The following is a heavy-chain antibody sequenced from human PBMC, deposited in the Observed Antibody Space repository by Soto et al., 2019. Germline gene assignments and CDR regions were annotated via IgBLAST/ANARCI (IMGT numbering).Heavy chain of an antibody. D-gene: IGHD3-9*01. CDR3: ARDFYDFLTGPKGSYYYYGMDV. J-gene: IGHJ6*02. Sequence: GASVKVSCKASGYTFNSSGISWVRQAPGQGLERMGGIIPIFGTANYAQKFQGRVTITADESTSTAYMELSSLRSEDTAVYYCARDFYDFLTGPKGSYYYYGMDVWGQGTTVTVSS. V-gene: IGHV1-69*13. CDR1: GYTFNSSG. CDR2: IIPIFGTA.